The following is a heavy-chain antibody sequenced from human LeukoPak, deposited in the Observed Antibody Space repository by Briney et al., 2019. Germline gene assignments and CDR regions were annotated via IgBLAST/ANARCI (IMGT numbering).Heavy chain of an antibody. Sequence: TGGSLRLSCAASGFTFSSYAMSWVRQAPGKGLEWVSAISGSGGSTYYADSVKGRFTISRDNSKNTLYLQMNSLRAEDTAVYYCARGYYDILTGFYYFDYWGQGTLVTVSS. CDR3: ARGYYDILTGFYYFDY. V-gene: IGHV3-23*01. J-gene: IGHJ4*02. CDR2: ISGSGGST. D-gene: IGHD3-9*01. CDR1: GFTFSSYA.